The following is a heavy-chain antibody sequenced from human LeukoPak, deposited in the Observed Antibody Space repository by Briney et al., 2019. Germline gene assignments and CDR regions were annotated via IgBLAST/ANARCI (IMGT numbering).Heavy chain of an antibody. Sequence: SETLSLTCTVSGGSISSYYWSWIRQPPGKGLEWIGYIYYSGSTNYNPSLKSRVTMSVDTSKNQFSLKLSSVTAADTAVYYCARDEYYYDSSGSYYFDYWGQGTLVTVSS. V-gene: IGHV4-59*01. CDR3: ARDEYYYDSSGSYYFDY. D-gene: IGHD3-22*01. CDR2: IYYSGST. J-gene: IGHJ4*02. CDR1: GGSISSYY.